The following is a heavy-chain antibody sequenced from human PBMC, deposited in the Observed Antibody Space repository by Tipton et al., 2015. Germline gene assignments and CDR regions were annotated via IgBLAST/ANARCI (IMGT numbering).Heavy chain of an antibody. V-gene: IGHV3-23*01. D-gene: IGHD2/OR15-2a*01. Sequence: LSCAASGFSFSNYAMSWVRQAPGKGLEWVSVISGSGESTNYADSVKGRFTFSRDNSQKTVFLQMNSLRDEDTAVYYCARDDDTNSHYSRFDYWGQGTLVTVSS. CDR1: GFSFSNYA. CDR2: ISGSGEST. J-gene: IGHJ4*02. CDR3: ARDDDTNSHYSRFDY.